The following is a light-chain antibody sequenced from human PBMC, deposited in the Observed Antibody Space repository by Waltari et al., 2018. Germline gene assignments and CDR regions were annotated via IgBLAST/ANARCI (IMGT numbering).Light chain of an antibody. J-gene: IGKJ4*01. CDR2: KAS. Sequence: DIQMTQSPYTLSASVGDRVTITCRASQTISSWLAWYQQKPGKAPKLLIYKASSLQSGVPSRFSGSGSSTEVTLTISSLQPDDFATYYCQQYYNYSLVTFGGGTKVEIK. V-gene: IGKV1-5*03. CDR1: QTISSW. CDR3: QQYYNYSLVT.